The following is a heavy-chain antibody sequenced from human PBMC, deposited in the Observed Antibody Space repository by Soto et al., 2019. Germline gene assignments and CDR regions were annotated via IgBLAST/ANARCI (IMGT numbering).Heavy chain of an antibody. CDR3: ARAGGSSGWYLPIDS. CDR1: GFTFSSYS. V-gene: IGHV3-21*01. J-gene: IGHJ4*02. D-gene: IGHD6-19*01. CDR2: ISSSSSYI. Sequence: LRLSCAASGFTFSSYSMNWVRQAPGKGLEWVSSISSSSSYIYYADSVKGRFTISRDNAKNSLYLQMNSLRAEDTAVYYCARAGGSSGWYLPIDSWGQGTLVTVSS.